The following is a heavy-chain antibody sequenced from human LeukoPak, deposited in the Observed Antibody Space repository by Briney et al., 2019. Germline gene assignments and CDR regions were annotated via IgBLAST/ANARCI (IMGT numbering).Heavy chain of an antibody. CDR1: GFTFTSFA. V-gene: IGHV3-23*01. Sequence: PGGSLRLSCAASGFTFTSFAMSWVRQAPGKGLEWVSAISGSDYSTYYADSVKGRLTISRDNSKNTVYLQMNSLRAEDTAIYYCAKYSRIAVAGTVDYWGQGTLVTVSS. CDR3: AKYSRIAVAGTVDY. D-gene: IGHD6-19*01. J-gene: IGHJ4*02. CDR2: ISGSDYST.